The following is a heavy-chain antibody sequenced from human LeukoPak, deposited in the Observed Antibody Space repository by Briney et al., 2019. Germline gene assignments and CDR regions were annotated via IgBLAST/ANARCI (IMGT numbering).Heavy chain of an antibody. CDR1: GFTFSSYA. J-gene: IGHJ2*01. V-gene: IGHV3-30-3*01. D-gene: IGHD2-21*02. CDR3: AKSDSDYWYFDL. CDR2: ISYDGSNK. Sequence: PGGSLRLSCAASGFTFSSYAMHWVRQAPGKGLEWVAVISYDGSNKYYADSVKGRFTISRDNSKNTLYLQMNSLRAEDTAVYYCAKSDSDYWYFDLWGRGTLVTVSS.